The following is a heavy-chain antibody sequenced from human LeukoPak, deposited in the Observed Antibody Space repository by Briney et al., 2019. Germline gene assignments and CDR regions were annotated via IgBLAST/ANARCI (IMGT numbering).Heavy chain of an antibody. D-gene: IGHD6-13*01. Sequence: GGSLRLSCAASGSTVSDNYMSWVRQAPGKGLEWVSIIYSGGNTYYADSVKGRFTISRDNSQNTVYLQMNSMRAEDTAVYYCASALAAASHTSFDHWGQGTLVTVSS. CDR2: IYSGGNT. J-gene: IGHJ4*02. V-gene: IGHV3-66*01. CDR3: ASALAAASHTSFDH. CDR1: GSTVSDNY.